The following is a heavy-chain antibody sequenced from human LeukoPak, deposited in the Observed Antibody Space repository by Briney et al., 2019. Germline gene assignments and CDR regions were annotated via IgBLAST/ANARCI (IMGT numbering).Heavy chain of an antibody. D-gene: IGHD6-6*01. V-gene: IGHV3-23*01. CDR3: AKDLPVRGSSSLFFDY. CDR1: GFTFSSYA. J-gene: IGHJ4*02. CDR2: ISGSGGST. Sequence: GGSLRLSCAASGFTFSSYAMSWVRQAPGKGLEWVSAISGSGGSTYYADSVKGRFTISRDNSKNTLYLQMNSLRAEDTAVYYCAKDLPVRGSSSLFFDYWGQGTLVTVSS.